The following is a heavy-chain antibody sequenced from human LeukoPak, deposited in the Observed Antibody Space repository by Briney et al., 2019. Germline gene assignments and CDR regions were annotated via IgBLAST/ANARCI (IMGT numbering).Heavy chain of an antibody. CDR2: ILHSGST. CDR1: GGSLSVYY. J-gene: IGHJ5*02. D-gene: IGHD2-21*02. V-gene: IGHV4-34*12. Sequence: SETLSLTCAVYGGSLSVYYWSWIRQSPGKGLEWIGEILHSGSTNYNPSLKSRVTISVDTSKNQFSLKLSSLTAADTAVYYCARPRFTSDLHPLGFDPWGQGTLVTVSS. CDR3: ARPRFTSDLHPLGFDP.